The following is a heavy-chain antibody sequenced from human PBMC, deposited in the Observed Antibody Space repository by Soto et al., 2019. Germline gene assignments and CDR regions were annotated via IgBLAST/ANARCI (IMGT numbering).Heavy chain of an antibody. J-gene: IGHJ4*02. CDR3: AKGGRQWLVTSDFNY. CDR1: GFTFSDYA. CDR2: VSHDGRNT. Sequence: VQLVESGGGVVQPGRSLRLSCAASGFTFSDYAMHWVRQAPGKGLEWVAVVSHDGRNTHYADSVQGRFTISRDSSKNTVSLETTSLRAEDTAVYYCAKGGRQWLVTSDFNYWGQGALVTVSS. D-gene: IGHD6-19*01. V-gene: IGHV3-30*18.